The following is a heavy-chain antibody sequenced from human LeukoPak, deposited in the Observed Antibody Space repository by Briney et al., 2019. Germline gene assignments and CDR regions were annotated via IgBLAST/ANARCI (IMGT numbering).Heavy chain of an antibody. CDR2: IFHGGST. V-gene: IGHV4-4*02. CDR1: GVAISSGNW. D-gene: IGHD1-14*01. CDR3: ARTNPVARNSLDY. J-gene: IGHJ4*02. Sequence: PSETLSLTCTVSGVAISSGNWWSWVRQLPGKGLEWIGDIFHGGSTNSNPSLRSRVTMSEDKSKNQFFLKLSSVTAADTAVYYCARTNPVARNSLDYWGPGTLVTVSS.